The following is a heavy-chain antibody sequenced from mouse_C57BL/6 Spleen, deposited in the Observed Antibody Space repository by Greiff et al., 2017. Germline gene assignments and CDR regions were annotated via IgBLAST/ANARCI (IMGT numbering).Heavy chain of an antibody. D-gene: IGHD1-1*01. CDR3: ARASTTVVATRYFDV. Sequence: QVQLQQPGTEPVKPGASVKLSCKASGYTFTSYWMHWVKQRPGQGLEWIGNINPSNGGTNYNEKFKSKATLTVDKSSSTAYMQLSSLTSEDSAVYYCARASTTVVATRYFDVWGTGTTVTVSS. V-gene: IGHV1-53*01. CDR2: INPSNGGT. J-gene: IGHJ1*03. CDR1: GYTFTSYW.